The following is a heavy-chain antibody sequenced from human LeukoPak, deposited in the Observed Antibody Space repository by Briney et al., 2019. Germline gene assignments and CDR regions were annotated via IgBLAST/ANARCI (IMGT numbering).Heavy chain of an antibody. Sequence: GRSLRLSCAASGFTFSSYAMHWVRQAPGKGLEWVAVISYDGSNKYYADSVKGRFTISRDNSKNTLYPQMNSLRAEDTAVYYCARAPDLYSSGGDVWGQGTTVTVSS. V-gene: IGHV3-30*04. D-gene: IGHD6-19*01. J-gene: IGHJ6*02. CDR3: ARAPDLYSSGGDV. CDR1: GFTFSSYA. CDR2: ISYDGSNK.